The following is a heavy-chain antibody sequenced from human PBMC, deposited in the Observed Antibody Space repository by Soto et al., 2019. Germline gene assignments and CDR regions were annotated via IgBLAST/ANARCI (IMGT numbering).Heavy chain of an antibody. D-gene: IGHD3-3*01. CDR1: GGSISSGDYY. CDR3: AKEPVSITIFGVNGMDV. CDR2: IYYSGST. V-gene: IGHV4-30-4*01. Sequence: VQLQESGPGLVKPSQTLSLTCTVSGGSISSGDYYWSWIRQPPGKGLEWIGYIYYSGSTYYNPSLKSRVTISVDTSKNQFSLKLSSVTAADTAVYYCAKEPVSITIFGVNGMDVWGQGTTVTVSS. J-gene: IGHJ6*02.